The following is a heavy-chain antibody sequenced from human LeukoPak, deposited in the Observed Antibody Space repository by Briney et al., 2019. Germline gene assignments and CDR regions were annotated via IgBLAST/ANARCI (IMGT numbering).Heavy chain of an antibody. CDR2: IYYSGST. D-gene: IGHD3-10*01. CDR3: ARAIRFGEPPYYYYMDV. J-gene: IGHJ6*03. V-gene: IGHV4-34*01. CDR1: GGSFSGYY. Sequence: PSETLSLTCAVYGGSFSGYYWSWIRQPPGKGLEWIGSIYYSGSTYYNPSLKSRVTISVDMSKNQFSLKLSSVTAADTAVYYCARAIRFGEPPYYYYMDVWGKGTTVTVSS.